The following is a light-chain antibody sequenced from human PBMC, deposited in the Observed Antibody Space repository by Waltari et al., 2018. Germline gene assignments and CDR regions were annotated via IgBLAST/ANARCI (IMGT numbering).Light chain of an antibody. Sequence: ASQSVFIDYLAWYQQKPGQAPRLVIYGTSNRAAGIPDRFSGSGSGTDFTLTISRLEPEDFAVYYCQQYTGSLPWTFGQGTKVEIK. V-gene: IGKV3-20*01. CDR1: QSVFIDY. CDR3: QQYTGSLPWT. J-gene: IGKJ1*01. CDR2: GTS.